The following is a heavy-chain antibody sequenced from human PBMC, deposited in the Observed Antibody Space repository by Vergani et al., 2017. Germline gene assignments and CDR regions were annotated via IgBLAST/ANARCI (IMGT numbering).Heavy chain of an antibody. Sequence: QVQLVQSGAEVKKPGSSVKVSCKASGGTFSSYTISWVRQAPGKGLEWMGRIIPILGTANYAQKFQGRVTITAEKSTSTAYMGLSSLRSEDTAVYYCAIELRYSSSWYDDYWGQGTLVTVSS. J-gene: IGHJ4*02. CDR2: IIPILGTA. V-gene: IGHV1-69*08. CDR1: GGTFSSYT. D-gene: IGHD6-13*01. CDR3: AIELRYSSSWYDDY.